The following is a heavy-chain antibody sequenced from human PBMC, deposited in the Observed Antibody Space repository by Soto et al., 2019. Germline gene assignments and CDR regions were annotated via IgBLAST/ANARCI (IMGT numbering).Heavy chain of an antibody. Sequence: QVQLVESGGGVVQPGTSLRHACEASGFNFGAYGMHWVRQAPGKGLEWVAVISHDGTKTYYSDSVKGRFTVSRDNSKNMLYVQMVSLRPDDTAVYSCAKDRRDGYTTCSRCYGVDVWGQGTTVTVSS. V-gene: IGHV3-30*18. CDR1: GFNFGAYG. CDR3: AKDRRDGYTTCSRCYGVDV. CDR2: ISHDGTKT. D-gene: IGHD5-18*01. J-gene: IGHJ6*02.